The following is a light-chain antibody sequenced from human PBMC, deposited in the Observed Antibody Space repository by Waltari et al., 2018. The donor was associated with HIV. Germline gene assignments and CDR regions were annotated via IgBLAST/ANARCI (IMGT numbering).Light chain of an antibody. CDR1: SSDVGGYNY. CDR3: CSYAGSYPVV. CDR2: DVT. Sequence: QSALTQPRSVSGSPGQSVTISCTGTSSDVGGYNYVSWYQQHPGKAPKLMIYDVTKRPSGVPDRFSGSKSGNTASVTISGLQAEDEADYYCCSYAGSYPVVFGGGTKLTVL. J-gene: IGLJ2*01. V-gene: IGLV2-11*01.